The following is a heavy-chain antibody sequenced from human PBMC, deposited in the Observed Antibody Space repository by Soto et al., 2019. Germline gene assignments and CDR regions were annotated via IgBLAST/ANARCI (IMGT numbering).Heavy chain of an antibody. J-gene: IGHJ4*02. V-gene: IGHV1-69*06. CDR3: ARAGYCSGSSCYWFDY. D-gene: IGHD2-15*01. CDR2: IIPIFGKP. CDR1: GATFSSYA. Sequence: QVQLVQSGAEVKKPGSSVKVSCKASGATFSSYAFSWVRQAPGQGLEWMGGIIPIFGKPSYAQRFQGRVTIPADKSTSTVYTELSRLKSEDTAVYYCARAGYCSGSSCYWFDYWGQGTLVTASS.